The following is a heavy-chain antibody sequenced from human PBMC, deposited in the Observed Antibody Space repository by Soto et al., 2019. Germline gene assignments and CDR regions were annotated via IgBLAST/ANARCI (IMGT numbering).Heavy chain of an antibody. Sequence: QVQLQESGPGLVKPSQTLSLTCTVSGGSISSGDYYWSWIRQPPGKDLECFGYLYFSGSTYHNVCPESRVSILGDTSKNQISLKMTSVTAADTAVYYCARVRSYGMDVWGQGTTVTVSS. CDR1: GGSISSGDYY. D-gene: IGHD4-17*01. V-gene: IGHV4-30-4*01. CDR2: LYFSGST. J-gene: IGHJ6*02. CDR3: ARVRSYGMDV.